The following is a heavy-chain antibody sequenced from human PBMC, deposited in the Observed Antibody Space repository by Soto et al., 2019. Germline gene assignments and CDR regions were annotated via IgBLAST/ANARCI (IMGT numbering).Heavy chain of an antibody. CDR2: IYWDDDK. D-gene: IGHD3-22*01. CDR1: GFSLSTSGVG. J-gene: IGHJ4*02. V-gene: IGHV2-5*02. CDR3: AHSSSLRYYYDSSGYYYRSFDY. Sequence: QITLKESGPTLVKPTQTLTLTCTFSGFSLSTSGVGVGWIRQPPGKALEWLALIYWDDDKRYSPSLKSRLTITKDTSKNQVVLTMTNMDPLDTATYYCAHSSSLRYYYDSSGYYYRSFDYWGQGTLVTVSS.